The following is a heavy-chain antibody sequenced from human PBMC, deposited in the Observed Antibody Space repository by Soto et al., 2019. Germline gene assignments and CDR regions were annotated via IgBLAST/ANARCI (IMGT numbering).Heavy chain of an antibody. CDR1: GYIFTDYY. CDR2: INPNSGGT. D-gene: IGHD6-6*01. CDR3: ARGEQLVYYYYYGMDV. V-gene: IGHV1-2*04. J-gene: IGHJ6*02. Sequence: EASVKVSCKASGYIFTDYYMHWVRQAPGQELGWMGRINPNSGGTNYAQKFQGWVTMTRDTSISTAYMELSRLRSDDTAVYYCARGEQLVYYYYYGMDVWGQGTTVTVSS.